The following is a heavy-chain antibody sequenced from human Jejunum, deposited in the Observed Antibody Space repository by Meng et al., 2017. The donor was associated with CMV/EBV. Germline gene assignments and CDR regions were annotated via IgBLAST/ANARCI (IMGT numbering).Heavy chain of an antibody. V-gene: IGHV3-23*01. Sequence: GFNFASYAMSWVRQAPGKGLEWVSAISGRDASTKYADSVKGRFTISRDNSKNTVYLQMNSLRAEDTAVYYCARPASMTIFRNWYFDLWGRGTLVTVSS. CDR2: ISGRDAST. D-gene: IGHD3-3*01. CDR3: ARPASMTIFRNWYFDL. CDR1: GFNFASYA. J-gene: IGHJ2*01.